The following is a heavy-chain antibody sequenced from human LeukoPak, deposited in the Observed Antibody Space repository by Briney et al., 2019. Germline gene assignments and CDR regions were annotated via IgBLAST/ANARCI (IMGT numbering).Heavy chain of an antibody. V-gene: IGHV1-2*02. CDR3: ARARRIAAAKAYNWFDP. Sequence: ASVKVSCKASGYTFTGYYMHWVRQAPGQGLEWMGWVNPNSGGTNYAQKFQGRVTMTRDTSISTAYMELNRLRSDDTAVYYCARARRIAAAKAYNWFDPWGQGTLVTVSS. D-gene: IGHD6-13*01. CDR1: GYTFTGYY. CDR2: VNPNSGGT. J-gene: IGHJ5*02.